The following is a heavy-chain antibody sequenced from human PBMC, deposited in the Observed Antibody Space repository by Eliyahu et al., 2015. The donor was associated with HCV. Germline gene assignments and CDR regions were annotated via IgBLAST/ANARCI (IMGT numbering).Heavy chain of an antibody. V-gene: IGHV3-33*01. CDR1: GXTFSSXG. D-gene: IGHD4-23*01. CDR3: ARGLYGGNSPGDPSFDI. CDR2: IWYXGSNK. J-gene: IGHJ3*02. Sequence: QVQLVESGGGVVQPGRSLRLSCAAXGXTFSSXGXHWVRQAPGKGLEWXAVIWYXGSNKYXADSVKGRFTISRDNSKNTLYLQMNSLRAEDTAVYYCARGLYGGNSPGDPSFDIWGQGTMVTVSS.